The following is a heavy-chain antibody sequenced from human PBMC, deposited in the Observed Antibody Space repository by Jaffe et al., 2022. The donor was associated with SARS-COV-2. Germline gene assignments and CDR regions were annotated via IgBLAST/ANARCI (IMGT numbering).Heavy chain of an antibody. CDR3: ARGGVFTMLGEGLDY. J-gene: IGHJ4*02. V-gene: IGHV4-59*11. CDR2: IYYSGNT. CDR1: GGSISSHF. D-gene: IGHD3-10*01. Sequence: QVQLQESGPGLVKPSETLSLTCTVSGGSISSHFWNWIRKPPGKALEWIGYIYYSGNTNYNPSLKSRVTISVDTSKKQFSLKLTSVTAADTAVYYCARGGVFTMLGEGLDYWGQGTLVTVSS.